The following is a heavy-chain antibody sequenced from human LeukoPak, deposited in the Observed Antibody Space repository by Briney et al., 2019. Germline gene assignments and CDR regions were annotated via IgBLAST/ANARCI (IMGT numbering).Heavy chain of an antibody. V-gene: IGHV3-9*03. D-gene: IGHD1-26*01. CDR2: ISWNSGSI. J-gene: IGHJ4*02. CDR1: GFTFDDYA. Sequence: GGSLRLSCAASGFTFDDYAMHWVRQAPGKGLEWVSGISWNSGSIGYADSVKGRFTISRDNAKNSLYLQMNSLRAEDMALYYCAKDMGSGSYLFEYYFDYWGQGTLVTVSS. CDR3: AKDMGSGSYLFEYYFDY.